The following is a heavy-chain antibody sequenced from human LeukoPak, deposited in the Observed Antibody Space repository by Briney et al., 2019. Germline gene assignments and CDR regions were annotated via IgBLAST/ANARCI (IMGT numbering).Heavy chain of an antibody. CDR3: VKIVLEANAY. CDR1: GFTFSSYA. J-gene: IGHJ4*02. Sequence: EGSLRLSCSASGFTFSSYAMHWVRQAPGKGLEWVSGIGSSGATTYYADSVKGRFTVSRDNSKNRLYLQMNSLRAEDTAVYYCVKIVLEANAYWGQGTLVTVSS. V-gene: IGHV3-23*01. D-gene: IGHD1-26*01. CDR2: IGSSGATT.